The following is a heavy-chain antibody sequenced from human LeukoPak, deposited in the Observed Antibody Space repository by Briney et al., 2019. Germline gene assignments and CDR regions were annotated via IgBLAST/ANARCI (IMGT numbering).Heavy chain of an antibody. V-gene: IGHV3-11*04. Sequence: PGGSLRLSCAASGFTFSDYYMSWIRQAPGKGLEWVSYISSSGSTIYYADSVKGRFTISRDNAKNSLYLQMNSLRAEDTAAYYCARDRDAVYYYDSSGYYYTGENWFDPWGQGTLVTVSS. J-gene: IGHJ5*02. CDR2: ISSSGSTI. D-gene: IGHD3-22*01. CDR3: ARDRDAVYYYDSSGYYYTGENWFDP. CDR1: GFTFSDYY.